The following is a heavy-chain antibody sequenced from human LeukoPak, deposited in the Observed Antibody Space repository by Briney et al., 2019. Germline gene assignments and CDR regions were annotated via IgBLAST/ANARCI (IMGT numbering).Heavy chain of an antibody. J-gene: IGHJ3*02. Sequence: PGGSLRLSCAASGFTFSTYEMNWVRQAPGKGLEWLSYISSSGSPIYYADSVKGRFTISRDNAKNSLYLQMNSLRAEDTAVYYCARDARWRWLQLFETFDIWGQGTMVTVSS. D-gene: IGHD5-24*01. V-gene: IGHV3-48*03. CDR3: ARDARWRWLQLFETFDI. CDR1: GFTFSTYE. CDR2: ISSSGSPI.